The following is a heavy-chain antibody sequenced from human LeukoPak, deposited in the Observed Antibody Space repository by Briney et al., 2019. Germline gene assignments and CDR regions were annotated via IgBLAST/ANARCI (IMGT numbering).Heavy chain of an antibody. J-gene: IGHJ6*03. CDR3: AREVRYDSSGYYQHTTLYYYYYMDV. CDR1: GFTFSSYS. D-gene: IGHD3-22*01. Sequence: GGSLRLSCAASGFTFSSYSMNWVRQAPGKGLEWVSYISSSSSTIYYADSVKGRFTISRDNAKNSLYLQMNSLRAEGTAVYYCAREVRYDSSGYYQHTTLYYYYYMDVWGKGTTVTVSS. V-gene: IGHV3-48*01. CDR2: ISSSSSTI.